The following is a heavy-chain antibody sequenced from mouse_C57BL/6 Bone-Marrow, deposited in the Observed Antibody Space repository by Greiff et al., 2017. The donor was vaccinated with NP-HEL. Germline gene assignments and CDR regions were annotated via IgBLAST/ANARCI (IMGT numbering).Heavy chain of an antibody. CDR2: INYDGSST. J-gene: IGHJ3*01. CDR3: AREGNYGFAY. D-gene: IGHD2-4*01. Sequence: DVHLVESEGGLVQPGSSMKLSCTASGFTFSDYYMAWVRQVPEKGLEWVANINYDGSSTYYLDSLKSRFIISRDNAKNILYLQMSSLKSEDTATYYCAREGNYGFAYWGQGTLVTVSA. V-gene: IGHV5-16*01. CDR1: GFTFSDYY.